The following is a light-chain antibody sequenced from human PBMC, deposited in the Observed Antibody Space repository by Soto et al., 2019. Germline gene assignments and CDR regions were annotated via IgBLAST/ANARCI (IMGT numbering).Light chain of an antibody. CDR3: QQYNDWPIT. J-gene: IGKJ5*01. CDR1: QRISSN. CDR2: GAS. V-gene: IGKV3-15*01. Sequence: EIVMTQSPGTLSVSPGERATLSCRASQRISSNLAWYQQKPGQAPRLLIYGASTRATGIPARFSGSGSGTEFTLTISSLQSEDFAVYYCQQYNDWPITFGRGTRLEIK.